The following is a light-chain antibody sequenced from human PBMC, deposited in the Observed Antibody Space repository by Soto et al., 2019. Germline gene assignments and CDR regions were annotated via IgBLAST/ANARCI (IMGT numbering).Light chain of an antibody. Sequence: QPVLTQSPSASASLGASVNLTCTLSSGHSSYAIAWHQQQPEKGPRYLMKLNSDGSHSKGDGIPDRFSGSSSGAERYLTISSLPSEDEADYYCQTWGTGPWVFGGGTKVTVL. CDR3: QTWGTGPWV. J-gene: IGLJ3*02. CDR1: SGHSSYA. V-gene: IGLV4-69*01. CDR2: LNSDGSH.